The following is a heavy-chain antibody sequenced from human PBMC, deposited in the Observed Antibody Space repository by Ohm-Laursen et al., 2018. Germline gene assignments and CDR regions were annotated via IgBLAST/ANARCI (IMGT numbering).Heavy chain of an antibody. Sequence: SDTLSLTWTVSGGSISSGGYYWTWIRQNPGKGLEWIGHIYYTGSTYYNPSLKSLITISVDTSKNQFSLKLSSVTAADTAVYYCARGSSGLVIDHWGQGTLVTVSS. CDR3: ARGSSGLVIDH. J-gene: IGHJ4*02. V-gene: IGHV4-31*01. CDR1: GGSISSGGYY. D-gene: IGHD5-12*01. CDR2: IYYTGST.